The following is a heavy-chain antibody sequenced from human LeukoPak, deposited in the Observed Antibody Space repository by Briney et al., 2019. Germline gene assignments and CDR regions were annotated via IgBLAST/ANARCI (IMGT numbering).Heavy chain of an antibody. CDR2: INPNSGGT. CDR1: GYTFTGYY. D-gene: IGHD2-15*01. V-gene: IGHV1-2*02. J-gene: IGHJ6*03. Sequence: GASVKVSCKASGYTFTGYYMHWVRQAPGQGLEWMGWINPNSGGTNYAQKFQGRVTMTRDTSISTAYMELSRLGSDDTAVYYCARDALLLRYYYYYYYMDVWGKGTTVTVSS. CDR3: ARDALLLRYYYYYYYMDV.